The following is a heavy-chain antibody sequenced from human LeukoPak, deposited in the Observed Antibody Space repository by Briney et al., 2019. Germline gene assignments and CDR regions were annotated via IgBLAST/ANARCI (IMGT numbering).Heavy chain of an antibody. J-gene: IGHJ4*02. V-gene: IGHV3-21*01. CDR1: GFTFSSYS. Sequence: GGSLRLSCAASGFTFSSYSMNWVRQAPGKGLEWVSSISSSSSYIYYADSVKGRFTISRDNAKNSLYLQMNSPRAEDTAVYYCARVPRGYLDYWGQGTLVTVSS. D-gene: IGHD3-22*01. CDR2: ISSSSSYI. CDR3: ARVPRGYLDY.